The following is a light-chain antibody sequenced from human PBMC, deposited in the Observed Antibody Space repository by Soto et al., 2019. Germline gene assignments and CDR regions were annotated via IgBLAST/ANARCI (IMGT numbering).Light chain of an antibody. J-gene: IGKJ1*01. CDR1: QSVTSNY. CDR2: GAS. CDR3: HQYSTYST. Sequence: EIVLTQSPGTLSLSPGERATLSCGASQSVTSNYLAWYQQKPGQAPRLLIFGASIRVKGIPDRFIGSGSGTDFTLTISRLEPEDFATYYGHQYSTYSTCGQGTKVDIK. V-gene: IGKV3-20*01.